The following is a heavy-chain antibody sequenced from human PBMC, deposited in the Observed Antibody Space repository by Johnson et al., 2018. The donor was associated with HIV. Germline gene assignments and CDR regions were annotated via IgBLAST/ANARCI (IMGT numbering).Heavy chain of an antibody. CDR2: ISWNSGSI. CDR3: AKDTWDYYAGRGIRPPGAFNF. D-gene: IGHD3-22*01. Sequence: VQLVESGGGLVQPGRSLRLSCAASGFTFDDYAMHWVRQAPGKGLEWVSGISWNSGSIGYADSVKGRFTISRDNAKNSLYLQMNSLRAEDTALYYCAKDTWDYYAGRGIRPPGAFNFGGQG. J-gene: IGHJ3*01. CDR1: GFTFDDYA. V-gene: IGHV3-9*01.